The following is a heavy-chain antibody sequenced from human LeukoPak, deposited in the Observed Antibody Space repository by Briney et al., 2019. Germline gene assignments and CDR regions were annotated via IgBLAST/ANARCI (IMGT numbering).Heavy chain of an antibody. CDR2: ISYDGSNK. CDR1: GFTVSSNY. J-gene: IGHJ4*01. V-gene: IGHV3-30*03. CDR3: ARVPYYDILTGYPFDY. Sequence: PGGSLRLSCAASGFTVSSNYMSWVRQAPGKGLEWVAVISYDGSNKYYADSVKGRFTISRDNSKNTLYLQMNSLRAEDTAVYYCARVPYYDILTGYPFDYWGQGTLVTVSS. D-gene: IGHD3-9*01.